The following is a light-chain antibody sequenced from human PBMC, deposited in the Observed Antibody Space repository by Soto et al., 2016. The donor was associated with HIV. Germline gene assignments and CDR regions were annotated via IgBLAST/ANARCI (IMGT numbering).Light chain of an antibody. V-gene: IGKV1-5*03. J-gene: IGKJ1*01. CDR1: HSVSRW. CDR2: KAS. CDR3: QQSYSTLTWT. Sequence: DIQMTQSPSTLSASVGDTVTITCRASHSVSRWLAWYQQKPGKAPKLLMSKASSLESGVPFRFSGSGSGTEFTLTIGSLQPEDFATYYCQQSYSTLTWTFGQGTKVEIK.